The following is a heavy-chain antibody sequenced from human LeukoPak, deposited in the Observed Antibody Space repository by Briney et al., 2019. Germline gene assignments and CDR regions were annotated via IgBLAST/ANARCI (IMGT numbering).Heavy chain of an antibody. V-gene: IGHV3-23*01. CDR1: GFTFSAYA. CDR2: IGSDNKT. CDR3: ARDLHYYVAMDG. D-gene: IGHD3-10*02. Sequence: GGALRLSCEASGFTFSAYAMTWVRQAPGKGLAWVSSIGSDNKTHYSGSVKGRFAISRDNSKSMLFLQLNSLRAEDTALYYCARDLHYYVAMDGWGQGTTVT. J-gene: IGHJ6*02.